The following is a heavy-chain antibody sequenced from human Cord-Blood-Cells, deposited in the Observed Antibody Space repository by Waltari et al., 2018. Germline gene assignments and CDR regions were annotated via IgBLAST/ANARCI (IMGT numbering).Heavy chain of an antibody. CDR1: GGSISSGGYS. CDR2: IYHSGST. D-gene: IGHD5-12*01. CDR3: ARVGSGYDSSFFFDY. J-gene: IGHJ4*02. Sequence: QLQLQESGSGLVKPSQTLSLTCAVSGGSISSGGYSWSWLRQPPGKGLEWIGYIYHSGSTYYNPSLKSRVTISVDRSKNQFSLKLSSVTAADTAVYYCARVGSGYDSSFFFDYWGQGTLVTVSS. V-gene: IGHV4-30-2*01.